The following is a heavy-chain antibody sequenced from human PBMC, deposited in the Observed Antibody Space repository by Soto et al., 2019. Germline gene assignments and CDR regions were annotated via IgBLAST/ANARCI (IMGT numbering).Heavy chain of an antibody. CDR3: ARGGGVGVAGSAAFDM. V-gene: IGHV1-2*02. CDR2: INPATGAA. D-gene: IGHD3-3*01. J-gene: IGHJ3*02. CDR1: GYPVTAYY. Sequence: QLHLVQSGAVVKKPGASVTVSCSASGYPVTAYYMHWVRQAPGRGLEWMGGINPATGAAKYTQTCRGRVTMTRDTSTSTVFMELSGLTSEDTAVFYCARGGGVGVAGSAAFDMWGQRTLVTVSS.